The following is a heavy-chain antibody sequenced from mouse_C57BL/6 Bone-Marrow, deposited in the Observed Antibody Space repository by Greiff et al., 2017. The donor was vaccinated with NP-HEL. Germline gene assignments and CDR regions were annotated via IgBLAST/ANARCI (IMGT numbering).Heavy chain of an antibody. J-gene: IGHJ2*01. CDR1: GYTFTSYW. Sequence: QVQLQQPGAELVRPGASVKLSCKASGYTFTSYWMQWVKQRPGQGLEWIGEIDPSDSYTNYNQKFKGKATLTVDTSSSTAYMQLSSLTSEDSAVYYCAIAEDFDYWGQGTTLTVSS. D-gene: IGHD1-1*01. CDR2: IDPSDSYT. CDR3: AIAEDFDY. V-gene: IGHV1-50*01.